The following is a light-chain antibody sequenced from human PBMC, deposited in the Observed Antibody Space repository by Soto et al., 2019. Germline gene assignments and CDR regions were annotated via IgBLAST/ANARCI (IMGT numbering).Light chain of an antibody. V-gene: IGLV1-40*01. CDR2: IDT. CDR3: QSYDNSLSSYV. CDR1: TSNIGGTNY. J-gene: IGLJ1*01. Sequence: QSVLTQPPSASGTPGQRVFISCSGSTSNIGGTNYAYWYQQLPGTAPKLLIYIDTNRPSGVPDRFSGSKSGTSASLAITGLQADDEADYFCQSYDNSLSSYVFGTGTKLTVL.